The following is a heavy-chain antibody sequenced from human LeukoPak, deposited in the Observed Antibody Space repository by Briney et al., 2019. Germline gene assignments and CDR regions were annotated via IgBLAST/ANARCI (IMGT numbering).Heavy chain of an antibody. CDR1: GYTLTELS. V-gene: IGHV1-24*01. D-gene: IGHD3-3*01. CDR2: FDPEDGET. J-gene: IGHJ4*02. Sequence: SVKVSCKVSGYTLTELSMHWVRQAPGNGLEWWGGFDPEDGETIYAQKFQGRVTMTEDTSTDTAYMELSSLRSEDTAVYYCATSIFGGYYFDYWGQGTLVTVSS. CDR3: ATSIFGGYYFDY.